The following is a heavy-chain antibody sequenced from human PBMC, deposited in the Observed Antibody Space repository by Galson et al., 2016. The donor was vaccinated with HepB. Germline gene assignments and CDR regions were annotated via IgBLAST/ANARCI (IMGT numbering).Heavy chain of an antibody. V-gene: IGHV3-43*01. CDR3: AKEADTSYFDL. D-gene: IGHD2-2*01. Sequence: SLRLSCAASGFTFRRYSMHWVRQAPGKGLEWVALIQGDGSNTYYAESVKGRFPISRDNRKNSLYLQSNSLTNDDSALYYWAKEADTSYFDLWGRGTLVTVSS. J-gene: IGHJ2*01. CDR2: IQGDGSNT. CDR1: GFTFRRYS.